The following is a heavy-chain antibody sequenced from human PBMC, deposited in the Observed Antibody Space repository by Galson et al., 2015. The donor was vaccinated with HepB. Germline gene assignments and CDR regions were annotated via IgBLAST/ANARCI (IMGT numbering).Heavy chain of an antibody. D-gene: IGHD3-22*01. Sequence: SLRLSCAASGFTFSSYAMHWVRQAPGKGLEWVAVISYDGSNKYYADSVKGRFTISRDNSKNTLYLQMNSLRAEDTAVYYCARDALNYYDSSGYYFYYWGQGTLVTVSS. J-gene: IGHJ4*02. CDR1: GFTFSSYA. CDR2: ISYDGSNK. CDR3: ARDALNYYDSSGYYFYY. V-gene: IGHV3-30*04.